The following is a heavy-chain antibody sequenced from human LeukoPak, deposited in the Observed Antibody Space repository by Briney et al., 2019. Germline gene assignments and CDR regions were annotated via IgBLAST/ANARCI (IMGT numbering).Heavy chain of an antibody. J-gene: IGHJ4*02. CDR3: ARQRGGYCSSTSCYSDY. CDR1: GYRFTSYW. V-gene: IGHV5-51*01. Sequence: PGESLKISCKGSGYRFTSYWIGWVRQMPGKGLEWMGIIYPGDSDNRYSPSFQGQVTISADKSISTAYLQWSSLKASDTAMYYCARQRGGYCSSTSCYSDYWGQGTLVTVSS. CDR2: IYPGDSDN. D-gene: IGHD2-2*02.